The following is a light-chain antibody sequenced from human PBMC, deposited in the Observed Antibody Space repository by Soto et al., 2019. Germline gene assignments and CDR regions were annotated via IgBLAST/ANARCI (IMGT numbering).Light chain of an antibody. CDR2: WAS. V-gene: IGKV4-1*01. CDR3: QQYYTTPYT. J-gene: IGKJ2*01. CDR1: QTVLYSSNNKNY. Sequence: DIMMTQSPDSLAVSLGERATINCKSSQTVLYSSNNKNYLAWYQQKPGQPPKLLIYWASTRESGVPDRFSGSESGTDFTLTISSLQPEDVEVYYCQQYYTTPYTFGQGTKVDIK.